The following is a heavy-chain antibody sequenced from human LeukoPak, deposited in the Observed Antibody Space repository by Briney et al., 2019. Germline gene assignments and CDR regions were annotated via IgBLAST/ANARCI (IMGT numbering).Heavy chain of an antibody. Sequence: SETLSLTCTVSGGSISGYYWSWIRQTAGKGLEWIGRIYTSGSTDYNPSLKSRVTMSVDTSKNQFSLKLSSVTAADTAVYYCATYDSTGLDYWGQGTLVTVSS. J-gene: IGHJ4*02. V-gene: IGHV4-4*07. D-gene: IGHD3-22*01. CDR2: IYTSGST. CDR3: ATYDSTGLDY. CDR1: GGSISGYY.